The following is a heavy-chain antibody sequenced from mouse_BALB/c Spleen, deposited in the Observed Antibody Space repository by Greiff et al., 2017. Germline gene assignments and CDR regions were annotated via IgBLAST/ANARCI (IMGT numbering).Heavy chain of an antibody. CDR2: IYPGNSDT. CDR3: TRTLWDDYAMDY. Sequence: EVQLQQSGTVLARPGASVKMSCKASGYSFTSYWMHWVKQRPGQGLEWIGAIYPGNSDTSYNQKFKGKAKLTAVTSASTAYMELSSLTNEDSAVYYCTRTLWDDYAMDYWGQGTSVTVSS. CDR1: GYSFTSYW. J-gene: IGHJ4*01. V-gene: IGHV1-5*01. D-gene: IGHD4-1*01.